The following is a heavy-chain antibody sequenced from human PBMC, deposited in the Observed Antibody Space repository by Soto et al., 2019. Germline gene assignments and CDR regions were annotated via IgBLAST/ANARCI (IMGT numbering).Heavy chain of an antibody. CDR2: IYYSGST. Sequence: TLSLTCTVSGGSISSCGYYWSWIRQHPGKGLEWIGYIYYSGSTYYNPSLKSRVTISVDTSKNQFSLKLSSVTAADTAVYYCVANYDGSGYYYYGMDVWGQGTTVTVSS. V-gene: IGHV4-31*03. J-gene: IGHJ6*02. D-gene: IGHD3-22*01. CDR3: VANYDGSGYYYYGMDV. CDR1: GGSISSCGYY.